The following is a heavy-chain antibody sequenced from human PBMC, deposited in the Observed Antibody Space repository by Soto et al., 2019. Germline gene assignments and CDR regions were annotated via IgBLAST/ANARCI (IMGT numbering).Heavy chain of an antibody. J-gene: IGHJ4*02. CDR1: GFTFGNFA. Sequence: EVQLVESGGGLVQPGGSLRLSCAASGFTFGNFAMHWVRQAPGKGLDWVSGISWNTGTIDYADSVKGRFTISRDNAERSLYLQMNNLRAEDTAVYYCARAPGYCTGGACSILGYFDYWGLGTLLTVSS. V-gene: IGHV3-9*01. CDR3: ARAPGYCTGGACSILGYFDY. D-gene: IGHD2-8*02. CDR2: ISWNTGTI.